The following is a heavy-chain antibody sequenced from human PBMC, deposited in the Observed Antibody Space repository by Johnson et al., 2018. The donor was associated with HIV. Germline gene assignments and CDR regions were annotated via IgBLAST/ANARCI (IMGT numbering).Heavy chain of an antibody. Sequence: QVQLVESGGGMVRPGGSLRLSCAASGFIFNDYVMNWVRQAPGKGLEWVAFIRYDGSKRYYAESVKGRFTISRDNSKTTLYLQMNSLASEDTAVYYCAKNRDDGEGDGCDMWGQGTMVTVSS. CDR2: IRYDGSKR. CDR3: AKNRDDGEGDGCDM. J-gene: IGHJ3*02. V-gene: IGHV3-30*02. D-gene: IGHD4-17*01. CDR1: GFIFNDYV.